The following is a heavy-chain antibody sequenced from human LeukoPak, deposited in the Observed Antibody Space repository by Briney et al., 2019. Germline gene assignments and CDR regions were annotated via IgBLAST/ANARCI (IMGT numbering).Heavy chain of an antibody. D-gene: IGHD1-26*01. CDR1: GSTFSSYW. Sequence: PGGSLRLSCVVSGSTFSSYWTQWVRQAPGKGLVWVSRINSDGSSTNYADSVKGRFTISRDNSKNTLYLQMNSLRAEDTAVYYCAKCHSGNYYYGMDVWGQGTTVTVSS. J-gene: IGHJ6*02. CDR2: INSDGSST. V-gene: IGHV3-74*01. CDR3: AKCHSGNYYYGMDV.